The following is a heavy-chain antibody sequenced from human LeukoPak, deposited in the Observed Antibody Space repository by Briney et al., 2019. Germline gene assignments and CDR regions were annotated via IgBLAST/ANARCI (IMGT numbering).Heavy chain of an antibody. CDR2: ISYDGSNK. CDR1: GFTFSSYG. V-gene: IGHV3-30*18. D-gene: IGHD7-27*01. Sequence: GGSLRLSCAASGFTFSSYGMHWVRQAPGKGLEWVAVISYDGSNKYYADSVKGRFTISRDNSKNTLYLQMNSLRAEDTAVYYCAKPGDRYAFDIWGQGTMVTVSS. J-gene: IGHJ3*02. CDR3: AKPGDRYAFDI.